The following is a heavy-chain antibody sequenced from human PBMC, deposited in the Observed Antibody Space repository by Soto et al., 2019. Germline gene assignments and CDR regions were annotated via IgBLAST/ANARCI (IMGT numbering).Heavy chain of an antibody. CDR2: IIPIFGTA. D-gene: IGHD5-12*01. CDR1: GGTFSSYA. CDR3: ARDRRGVATTGVDWYFDL. J-gene: IGHJ2*01. Sequence: QVQLVQSGAEVKKPGSSVKVSCKASGGTFSSYAISWVRQAPGQGLEWMGGIIPIFGTANYAQKFQGRVTITAYESTSTAYMELSRLRSEDTAVYYCARDRRGVATTGVDWYFDLWGRGNLVTVSS. V-gene: IGHV1-69*01.